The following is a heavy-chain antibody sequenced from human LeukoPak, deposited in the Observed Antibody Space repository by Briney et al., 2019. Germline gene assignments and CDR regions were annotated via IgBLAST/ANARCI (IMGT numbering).Heavy chain of an antibody. V-gene: IGHV3-48*02. CDR1: GFTFSRYG. D-gene: IGHD4-11*01. J-gene: IGHJ4*02. Sequence: PGGSLILSCAVSGFTFSRYGMNWVRQAPGKGLEWVSYISSSSSNIHYADSVKGRLTISRDNAKNSLSLQMHSLRDEDTAVYYCARGLVPGFLDYWGQGTPVTVSS. CDR2: ISSSSSNI. CDR3: ARGLVPGFLDY.